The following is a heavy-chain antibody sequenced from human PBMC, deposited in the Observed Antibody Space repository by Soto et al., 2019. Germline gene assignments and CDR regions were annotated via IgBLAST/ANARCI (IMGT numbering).Heavy chain of an antibody. V-gene: IGHV3-11*01. J-gene: IGHJ6*03. CDR3: ASYMTTRASAYYYYMDA. CDR1: GITFSDYY. CDR2: ISSSGSTI. Sequence: GGSLRLSCAASGITFSDYYMSWIRQAPGKGLEWVSYISSSGSTIYYADSVKGRFTISRDNAKNSLYLQMNSLRAEDTAVYYCASYMTTRASAYYYYMDAWGKGTTVTVS. D-gene: IGHD4-4*01.